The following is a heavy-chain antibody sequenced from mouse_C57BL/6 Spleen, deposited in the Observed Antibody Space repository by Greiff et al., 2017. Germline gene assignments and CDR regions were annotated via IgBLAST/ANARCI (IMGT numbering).Heavy chain of an antibody. CDR2: ISSGSSTI. CDR1: GFTFSDYG. V-gene: IGHV5-17*01. CDR3: ERGKRYFGV. J-gene: IGHJ1*03. Sequence: EVMLVESGGGLVPPGGSLTLSCAASGFTFSDYGMHWVRQAPEKGLEWVAYISSGSSTIYYADPVKGRSTISRENAKNTLFLQMTSRGSEDTAMYYCERGKRYFGVWGTGTTVTVSS.